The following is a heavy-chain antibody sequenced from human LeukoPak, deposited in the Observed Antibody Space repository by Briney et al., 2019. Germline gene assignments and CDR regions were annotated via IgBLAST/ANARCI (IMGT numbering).Heavy chain of an antibody. CDR3: SRGWQINSSGGFVDH. Sequence: VSMRVSCQASRYTFSDYYIHWIRQAPGQGLEWMGLINPKNCDTNLPHTFQDRITMIRDTSLTTAYIGLSMLSSGDPAVLYCSRGWQINSSGGFVDHWGQGTLVTVSS. J-gene: IGHJ5*02. CDR1: RYTFSDYY. D-gene: IGHD6-6*01. CDR2: INPKNCDT. V-gene: IGHV1-2*07.